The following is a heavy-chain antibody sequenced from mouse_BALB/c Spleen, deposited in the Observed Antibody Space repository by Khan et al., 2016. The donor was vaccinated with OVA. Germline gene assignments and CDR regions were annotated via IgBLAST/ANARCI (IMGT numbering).Heavy chain of an antibody. CDR3: VRLHYYGSNYYFDY. CDR2: ISSGGTTT. D-gene: IGHD1-1*01. CDR1: GFAFNNYD. J-gene: IGHJ2*01. V-gene: IGHV5-12-1*01. Sequence: EVELVESGGGLVKPGGSLKLSCAASGFAFNNYDMSWVRQTPEKRLDWVAYISSGGTTTYYPDTVKGRFTVSRDNAKNTLYLQMSSLKSEDTAMYSCVRLHYYGSNYYFDYWGQGTTLTVSS.